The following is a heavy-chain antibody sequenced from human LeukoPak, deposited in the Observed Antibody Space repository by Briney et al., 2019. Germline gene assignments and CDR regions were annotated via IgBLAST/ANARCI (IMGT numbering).Heavy chain of an antibody. V-gene: IGHV3-30*04. J-gene: IGHJ6*02. D-gene: IGHD2-2*01. CDR1: GFTFSSYA. CDR2: ISYDGSNK. CDR3: ARDLYCSSTSCSAAYYYYYYGMDV. Sequence: GGSLRLSCAASGFTFSSYAMHWVRQAPGKGLEWGAVISYDGSNKYYADSVKGRFTISRDNSKNTLYLQMNSLRAEDTAVYYCARDLYCSSTSCSAAYYYYYYGMDVWGQGTTVTVSS.